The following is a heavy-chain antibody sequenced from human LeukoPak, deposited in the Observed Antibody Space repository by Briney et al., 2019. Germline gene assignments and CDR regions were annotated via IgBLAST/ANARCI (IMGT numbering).Heavy chain of an antibody. CDR3: TQFNY. CDR2: IRSKADNYAT. J-gene: IGHJ4*02. CDR1: GFTFSGSP. Sequence: GGSLRLSCAASGFTFSGSPILWVRQASGKGLEWVGRIRSKADNYATAYAASVQGRCTISRDDSKNTAYLQLNSLKIEDTAVYYRTQFNYWGQGALVTVSS. D-gene: IGHD5-24*01. V-gene: IGHV3-73*01.